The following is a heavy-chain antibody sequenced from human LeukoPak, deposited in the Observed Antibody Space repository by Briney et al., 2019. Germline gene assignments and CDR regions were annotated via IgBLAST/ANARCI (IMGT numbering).Heavy chain of an antibody. J-gene: IGHJ4*02. D-gene: IGHD6-13*01. V-gene: IGHV1-69*05. Sequence: ASVKVSCKASGGTFSSYAISWVRQAPGQGLEWMGRIIPIFGTANYAQKFQGRVTITTDESTSTAYMELSSLRSEDTAVYYCARDHIIQLVSDYWGQETLVTVSS. CDR1: GGTFSSYA. CDR2: IIPIFGTA. CDR3: ARDHIIQLVSDY.